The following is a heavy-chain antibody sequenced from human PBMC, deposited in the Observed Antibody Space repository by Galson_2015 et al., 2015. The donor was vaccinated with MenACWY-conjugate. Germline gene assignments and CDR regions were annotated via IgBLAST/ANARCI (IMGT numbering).Heavy chain of an antibody. V-gene: IGHV1-69*02. CDR1: GGTFSSYT. CDR2: IIPILGIA. D-gene: IGHD2-15*01. J-gene: IGHJ6*03. Sequence: SVKVSCKASGGTFSSYTTSWVRQAPEQGLEWMGRIIPILGIANYAQKFQGRVTITADESTSTAYMELSSLRSEDTAVYYCARGGYCSGGSCTGGNNYYYYYMDVWGKGTTVTVSS. CDR3: ARGGYCSGGSCTGGNNYYYYYMDV.